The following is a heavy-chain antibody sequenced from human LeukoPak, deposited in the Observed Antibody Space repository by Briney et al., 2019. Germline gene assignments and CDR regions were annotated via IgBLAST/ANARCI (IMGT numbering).Heavy chain of an antibody. CDR3: ANEGPNFDY. Sequence: GGSLRLSCSGSGFTFSRHAMSWVRQAPGKGLQWVSTISGSGLTTTYADSVKGRFTISRDNSKNTVYLQMNSLRPEDTAVYYCANEGPNFDYWGQGTLVTVSS. CDR2: ISGSGLTT. V-gene: IGHV3-23*01. D-gene: IGHD2-8*01. J-gene: IGHJ4*02. CDR1: GFTFSRHA.